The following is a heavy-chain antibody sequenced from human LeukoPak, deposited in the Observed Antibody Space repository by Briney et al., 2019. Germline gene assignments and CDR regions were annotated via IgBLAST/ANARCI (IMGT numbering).Heavy chain of an antibody. D-gene: IGHD5-24*01. J-gene: IGHJ4*02. CDR1: GFTFSSYA. Sequence: GASLRLSCAASGFTFSSYAMSWVRQAPGKGLEWVSAISGSGGSTYYADSVKGRFTISRDDSKNTLYLQMNSLRAEDTAVYYCARASRWLQVGFDYWGQGTLVTVSS. CDR3: ARASRWLQVGFDY. V-gene: IGHV3-23*01. CDR2: ISGSGGST.